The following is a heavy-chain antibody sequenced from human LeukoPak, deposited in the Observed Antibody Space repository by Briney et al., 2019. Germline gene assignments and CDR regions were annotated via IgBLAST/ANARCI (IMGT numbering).Heavy chain of an antibody. CDR3: AKCSRIAVAGISYWFDP. V-gene: IGHV1-8*01. CDR2: MNPNSGNT. CDR1: GYTFTSYD. Sequence: ASVKASCKASGYTFTSYDINWVRQATGQGLEWMGWMNPNSGNTGYAQKFQGRVTMTRNTSISTAYMELSSLRSEDTAVYYCAKCSRIAVAGISYWFDPWGQGTLVTVSS. J-gene: IGHJ5*02. D-gene: IGHD6-19*01.